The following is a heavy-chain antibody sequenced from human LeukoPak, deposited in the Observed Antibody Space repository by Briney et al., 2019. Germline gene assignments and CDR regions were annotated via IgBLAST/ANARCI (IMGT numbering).Heavy chain of an antibody. Sequence: GASVKVSCKASGYTFSSYDINWVRQATGQGLEWMGWMNPNSGNTGYAQKFQGRVTITRNTSISTAYMELSSLRSEDTAVYYCARVGYSYGFGGYYYYMDVWGKGTTVTVSS. J-gene: IGHJ6*03. CDR2: MNPNSGNT. D-gene: IGHD5-18*01. V-gene: IGHV1-8*03. CDR3: ARVGYSYGFGGYYYYMDV. CDR1: GYTFSSYD.